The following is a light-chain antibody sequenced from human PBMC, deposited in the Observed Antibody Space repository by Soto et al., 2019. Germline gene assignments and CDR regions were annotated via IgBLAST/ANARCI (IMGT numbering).Light chain of an antibody. V-gene: IGKV3D-20*01. CDR2: DAS. CDR1: QTIAYNF. J-gene: IGKJ4*01. CDR3: QHYGDSSST. Sequence: IVLTQSPGTLSLSPGEVATLSCGASQTIAYNFLAWHQQKPGLAPRLLVYDASKRATGIPDRFSGSGSGTDFTLNITPLEPEDFAVYYSQHYGDSSSTFGGGTRVEI.